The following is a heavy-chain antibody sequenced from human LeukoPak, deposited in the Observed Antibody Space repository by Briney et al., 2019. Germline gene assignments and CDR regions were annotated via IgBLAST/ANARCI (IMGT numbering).Heavy chain of an antibody. J-gene: IGHJ4*02. V-gene: IGHV1-18*01. Sequence: ASVKVSCKTSGYTFTSYGISWVRQAPGQGLEWMGWISAYNGNTNYAQKLQGRVTMTTDTSTSTAYMELRSLRSDDTAVYYCARDLGYLAVAGFDYWGQGTLVTVSS. D-gene: IGHD6-19*01. CDR1: GYTFTSYG. CDR3: ARDLGYLAVAGFDY. CDR2: ISAYNGNT.